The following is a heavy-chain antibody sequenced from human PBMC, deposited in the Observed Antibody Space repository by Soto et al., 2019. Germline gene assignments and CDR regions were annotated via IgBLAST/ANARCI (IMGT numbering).Heavy chain of an antibody. Sequence: GSLRLSCAASGFTLSGYAMDWVRQAPGKGLEYVSGISSNGVGTYYANSVQGRFTISRDNSKNTVYLQMGSLRPEDMAVYYCARRARPDFYYTDVWGKGTTVTVSS. CDR1: GFTLSGYA. D-gene: IGHD6-6*01. CDR3: ARRARPDFYYTDV. J-gene: IGHJ6*03. V-gene: IGHV3-64*01. CDR2: ISSNGVGT.